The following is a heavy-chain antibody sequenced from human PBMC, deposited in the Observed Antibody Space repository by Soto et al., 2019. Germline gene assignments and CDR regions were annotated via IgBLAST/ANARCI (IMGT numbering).Heavy chain of an antibody. V-gene: IGHV3-48*01. D-gene: IGHD6-13*01. J-gene: IGHJ6*02. Sequence: VHLVESGGALVQPGGSLRLSCAASGYSFDAYIMNWVRQAPGKGLEWVSSINPRGLTKFYADSVRGRFTISRDDASSSLFLKMNNLRAEDTAVYYCATWYGNHYFGLDVWGQGTTVTVSS. CDR1: GYSFDAYI. CDR2: INPRGLTK. CDR3: ATWYGNHYFGLDV.